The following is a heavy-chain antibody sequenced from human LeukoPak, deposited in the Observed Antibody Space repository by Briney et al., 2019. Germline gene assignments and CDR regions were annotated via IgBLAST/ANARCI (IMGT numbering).Heavy chain of an antibody. Sequence: PGGSLRLSCAASGFTFSSYGMHWVRQAPGKGLEWVAFIRYDGSNKYYADSVKGRFTISRDNSKNTLYLQMNSLRAEDTAVYYCAKGGYSYGINNWFDPWGQGTLVTVSS. V-gene: IGHV3-30*02. D-gene: IGHD5-18*01. J-gene: IGHJ5*02. CDR3: AKGGYSYGINNWFDP. CDR1: GFTFSSYG. CDR2: IRYDGSNK.